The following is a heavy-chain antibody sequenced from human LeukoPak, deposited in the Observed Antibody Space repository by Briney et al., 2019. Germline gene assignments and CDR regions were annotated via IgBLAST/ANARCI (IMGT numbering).Heavy chain of an antibody. D-gene: IGHD5/OR15-5a*01. CDR3: IRGGIRVSGIDAFDI. J-gene: IGHJ3*02. Sequence: GGSLRLSCAAPGFTFRDYDMHWVRQVPGRGPEWVSAIGIRDDTHYPDSVKGRFTISRENAKNSLYLQMNTLRDGDTAMYYCIRGGIRVSGIDAFDIWGQGTMVTVSS. CDR2: IGIRDDT. CDR1: GFTFRDYD. V-gene: IGHV3-13*01.